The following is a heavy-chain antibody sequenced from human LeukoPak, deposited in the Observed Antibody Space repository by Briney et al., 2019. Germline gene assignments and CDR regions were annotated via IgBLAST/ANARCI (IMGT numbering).Heavy chain of an antibody. J-gene: IGHJ6*02. D-gene: IGHD3-10*01. CDR2: ISAYNGNT. V-gene: IGHV1-18*01. CDR1: GYTFTSYG. Sequence: ASVKVSCKASGYTFTSYGISWVRQAPGQGLEWMGWISAYNGNTNYAQKLQGRVTMTTDTSTSTAYMELRSLRSDDTAVYYCARDHPMVRGVIMTTLSLYYYYYGMDVWGQGTTVTVSS. CDR3: ARDHPMVRGVIMTTLSLYYYYYGMDV.